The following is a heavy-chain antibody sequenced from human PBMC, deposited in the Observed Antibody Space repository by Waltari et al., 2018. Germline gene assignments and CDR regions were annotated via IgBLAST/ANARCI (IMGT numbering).Heavy chain of an antibody. Sequence: QVQLQESGPGLVKPSQTLSLTCTVSGGSISSGSYYWSWIRQPAGKGLEWIGRIYTSGSTIYNPSPKSRVTISVDTSKNQFSLKLSSVTAADTAVYYCAREYFDWLSISDYFDYWGQGTLVTVSS. CDR2: IYTSGST. CDR3: AREYFDWLSISDYFDY. CDR1: GGSISSGSYY. D-gene: IGHD3-9*01. J-gene: IGHJ4*02. V-gene: IGHV4-61*02.